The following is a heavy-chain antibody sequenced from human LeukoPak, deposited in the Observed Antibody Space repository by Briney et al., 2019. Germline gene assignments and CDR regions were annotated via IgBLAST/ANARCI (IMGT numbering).Heavy chain of an antibody. D-gene: IGHD2-15*01. CDR1: GYSISSNYF. Sequence: SDTLSLTYAVSGYSISSNYFWGWIRQPPGKGLDWIGTISHTGPTFYKPSLKTPIAISLDTSKNQFSRKVNSVTAADTAVYYCVRDIGKLRSDYWGQGTLVTVYS. V-gene: IGHV4-38-2*02. CDR2: ISHTGPT. CDR3: VRDIGKLRSDY. J-gene: IGHJ4*02.